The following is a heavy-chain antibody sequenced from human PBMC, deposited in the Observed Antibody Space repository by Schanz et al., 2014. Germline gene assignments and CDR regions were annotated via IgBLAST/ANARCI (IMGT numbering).Heavy chain of an antibody. J-gene: IGHJ6*02. CDR2: IFFRGST. CDR3: YGMDV. V-gene: IGHV4-30-4*07. CDR1: GGSISSGGYS. Sequence: QVQLQESGPGLVTASETLALTCAVSGGSISSGGYSWSWIRQPPGKGLEWIGYIFFRGSTYYNPSLKSRVPIPIDTSKNQFSLRLPSGTAADTAVYYCYGMDVWGQGTTVTVSS.